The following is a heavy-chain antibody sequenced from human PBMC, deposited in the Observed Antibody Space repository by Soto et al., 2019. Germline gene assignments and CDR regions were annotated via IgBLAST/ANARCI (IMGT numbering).Heavy chain of an antibody. V-gene: IGHV1-69*02. J-gene: IGHJ6*03. D-gene: IGHD4-17*01. CDR2: INPSLGIP. CDR1: GGASGSYS. CDR3: AGGGDYGDYNLDG. Sequence: QVQLVQSGAEVKKPGSSVKVSCEASGGASGSYSITWVRQAPGQGLEWMGRINPSLGIPDYAQKFQGRVVITADKSTSKGCMGRTSLNSDDTAGYYCAGGGDYGDYNLDGWGQGTTVTVSS.